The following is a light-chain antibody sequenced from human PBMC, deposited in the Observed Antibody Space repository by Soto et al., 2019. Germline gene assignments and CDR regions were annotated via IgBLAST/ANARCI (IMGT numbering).Light chain of an antibody. CDR1: SSDVGSYNL. CDR3: CSYAGSRV. V-gene: IGLV2-23*02. Sequence: QSALTQPASVSGSPGQSITISCTGTSSDVGSYNLVSWYQQHPGKAPKLMIYEVSKRPSGVSNRFSGSKSGNTASLTISGLQAEDEADYYCCSYAGSRVFDGGTKVTVL. CDR2: EVS. J-gene: IGLJ3*02.